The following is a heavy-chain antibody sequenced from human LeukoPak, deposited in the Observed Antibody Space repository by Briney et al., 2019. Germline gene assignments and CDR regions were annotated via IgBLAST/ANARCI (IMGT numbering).Heavy chain of an antibody. CDR1: GCTFSNYR. CDR2: IKQDGSEK. V-gene: IGHV3-7*03. Sequence: GGCLRLSCAASGCTFSNYRMSWVRKAPGKGLEWVANIKQDGSEKYYVDSVKGRFTISRDNAKNSLYLQMNSLRAEDTAVYYCAREIIGHFDYWGQGTLVTVSS. J-gene: IGHJ4*02. CDR3: AREIIGHFDY.